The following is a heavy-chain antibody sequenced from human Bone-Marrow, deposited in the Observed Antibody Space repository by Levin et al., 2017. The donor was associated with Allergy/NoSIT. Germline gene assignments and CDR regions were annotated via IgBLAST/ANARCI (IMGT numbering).Heavy chain of an antibody. J-gene: IGHJ5*02. CDR1: GGTFSSYA. D-gene: IGHD3-22*01. CDR3: AMNPSLDSSGYYYVDWFDP. V-gene: IGHV1-69*01. Sequence: PGGSLRLSCKASGGTFSSYAISWVRQAPGQGLEWMGGIIPIFGTANYAQKFQGRVTITADESTSTAYMELSSLRSEDTAVYYCAMNPSLDSSGYYYVDWFDPWGQGTLVTVSS. CDR2: IIPIFGTA.